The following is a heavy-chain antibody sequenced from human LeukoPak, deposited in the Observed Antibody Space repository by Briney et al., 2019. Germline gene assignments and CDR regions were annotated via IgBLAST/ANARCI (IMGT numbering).Heavy chain of an antibody. J-gene: IGHJ5*02. D-gene: IGHD4-23*01. CDR2: FNTDGSST. CDR1: GFTFSSYA. Sequence: GGSLRLSCAASGFTFSSYAMSWVRQAPGKGLVWVSRFNTDGSSTSYADSVKGRFTISRDNAKNMVYLQMNSLRAEDTAVYYCARLSAVITWGQGTLVTVSS. V-gene: IGHV3-74*01. CDR3: ARLSAVIT.